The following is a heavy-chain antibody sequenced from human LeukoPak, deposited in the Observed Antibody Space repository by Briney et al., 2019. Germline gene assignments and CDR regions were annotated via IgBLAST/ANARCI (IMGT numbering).Heavy chain of an antibody. Sequence: GGSLRLSCAASGFTFSSYAMHWVRQAPGKGLEWVAVISYDGSNKYYADSVKGRFTISRGNSKNTLYLQMNSLRAEDTAVYYCARDGRDGYNLDYWGQGTLVTVSS. CDR2: ISYDGSNK. D-gene: IGHD5-24*01. CDR3: ARDGRDGYNLDY. CDR1: GFTFSSYA. V-gene: IGHV3-30-3*01. J-gene: IGHJ4*02.